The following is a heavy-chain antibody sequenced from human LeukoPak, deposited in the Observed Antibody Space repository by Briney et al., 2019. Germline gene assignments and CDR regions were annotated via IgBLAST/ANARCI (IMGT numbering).Heavy chain of an antibody. J-gene: IGHJ4*02. D-gene: IGHD6-13*01. CDR2: IYPGDSDT. CDR1: PYSFTNSW. V-gene: IGHV5-51*01. CDR3: VKSSSTWPPVYYFDY. Sequence: GESLKISCKGSPYSFTNSWIGWVRQMPGKGLEWMGAIYPGDSDTRYSPSLQGQVTISADKSISTVYLQWSSLKASDTAMYYCVKSSSTWPPVYYFDYWGQGTLVTVSS.